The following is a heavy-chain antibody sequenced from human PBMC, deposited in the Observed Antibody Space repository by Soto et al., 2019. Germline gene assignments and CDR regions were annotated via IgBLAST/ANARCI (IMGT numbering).Heavy chain of an antibody. D-gene: IGHD4-17*01. CDR2: IYYSGST. Sequence: PSETLSLPCPVSGGSITGIIYYWGLIRQPPGKGLEWIGNIYYSGSTYYNPSLKSRVTISVDTSKNQFSLKLNSMTAADTAVYYCAGFYGDYVSYWGQGTLVTVSS. CDR3: AGFYGDYVSY. V-gene: IGHV4-39*01. J-gene: IGHJ4*02. CDR1: GGSITGIIYY.